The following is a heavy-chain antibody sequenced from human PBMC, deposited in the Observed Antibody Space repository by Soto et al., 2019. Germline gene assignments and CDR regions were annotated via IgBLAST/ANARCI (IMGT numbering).Heavy chain of an antibody. Sequence: GGSLRLSCAASGFTVSSNYMSWVRQAPGKGLEWVSVIYSGGSTYYADSVKGRFTISRHNSKNTLYLQMNSLRAEDTAVYYCARSGGYVVRAFDIWGQGTMVTVSS. J-gene: IGHJ3*02. D-gene: IGHD5-12*01. CDR2: IYSGGST. CDR1: GFTVSSNY. V-gene: IGHV3-53*04. CDR3: ARSGGYVVRAFDI.